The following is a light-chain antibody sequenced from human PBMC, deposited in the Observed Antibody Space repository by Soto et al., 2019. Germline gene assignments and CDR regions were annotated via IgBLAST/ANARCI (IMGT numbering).Light chain of an antibody. J-gene: IGKJ1*01. V-gene: IGKV3-15*01. CDR1: QSVSSS. Sequence: EIVMTQSPATLSVSPGERATLSCRASQSVSSSITWYQHRPGQTPRPLMHGTSIRAVGIPARFSGSGSGTEFTLTISSLQSEDFAVYCCQQYSEWPWTFGQGTKVDIK. CDR3: QQYSEWPWT. CDR2: GTS.